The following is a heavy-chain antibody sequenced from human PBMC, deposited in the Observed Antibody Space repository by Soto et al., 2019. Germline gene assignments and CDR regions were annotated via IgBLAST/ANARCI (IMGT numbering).Heavy chain of an antibody. J-gene: IGHJ3*02. Sequence: SVKVSCKASGFTFTSSAVPWVRQARGQRLEWIGWIVVGSGNTNYAQKFQERVTITRDMYTSTAYMELSSLRSEDTAVYYCAADLRELRDAFDIWG. CDR2: IVVGSGNT. V-gene: IGHV1-58*01. CDR3: AADLRELRDAFDI. D-gene: IGHD1-26*01. CDR1: GFTFTSSA.